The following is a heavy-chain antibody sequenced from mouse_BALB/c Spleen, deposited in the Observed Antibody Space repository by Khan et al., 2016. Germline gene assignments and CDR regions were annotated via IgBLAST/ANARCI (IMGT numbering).Heavy chain of an antibody. CDR3: TKYVYEYYSRDY. Sequence: QVQLKESGPSLVQPSQSLSITCTVSGFSLTSYGVHWVRQSPGKGLEWLGVIWRGGSTDYNAAFMSRLSITKDNSKSQVFFKMNSLQADDTAIYXCTKYVYEYYSRDYWCQETSVTVSS. V-gene: IGHV2-5-1*01. J-gene: IGHJ4*01. CDR1: GFSLTSYG. CDR2: IWRGGST. D-gene: IGHD2-2*01.